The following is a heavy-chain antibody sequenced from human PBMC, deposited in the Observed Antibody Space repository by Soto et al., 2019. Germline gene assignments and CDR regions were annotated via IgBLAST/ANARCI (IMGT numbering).Heavy chain of an antibody. D-gene: IGHD3-10*01. CDR1: GFTFDDYA. CDR2: ISWNGASI. V-gene: IGHV3-9*01. J-gene: IGHJ4*02. Sequence: EVQLVESGGGLVQPGRSLRLSCAASGFTFDDYAIHWVRQAPGRGLEWVAGISWNGASIGYADSVKGRFTISRDNAKNSLHLQMNSLRSEDTALYSCASRPLVGSGFDCWGQGTLVTVSS. CDR3: ASRPLVGSGFDC.